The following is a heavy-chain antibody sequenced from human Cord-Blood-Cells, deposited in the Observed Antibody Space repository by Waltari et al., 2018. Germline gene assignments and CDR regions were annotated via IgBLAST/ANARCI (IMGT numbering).Heavy chain of an antibody. V-gene: IGHV4-34*01. CDR1: GGSFSGYS. D-gene: IGHD3-3*01. CDR3: ARRYYDFWSGYQDGMDV. CDR2: INHSGST. Sequence: QVQLQQWGAGLLKPSETLSLTCAVYGGSFSGYSWSWIRSPPGKGLEWIGEINHSGSTNYNPSLKSRVTISVDTSKNQFSLKLSSVTAADTAVYYCARRYYDFWSGYQDGMDVWGQGTTVTVSS. J-gene: IGHJ6*02.